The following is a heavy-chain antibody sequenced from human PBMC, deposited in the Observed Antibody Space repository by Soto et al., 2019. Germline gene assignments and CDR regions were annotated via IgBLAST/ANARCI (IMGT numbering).Heavy chain of an antibody. V-gene: IGHV1-8*01. D-gene: IGHD6-13*01. CDR2: MNPNSGKT. J-gene: IGHJ4*02. CDR1: GYTFTSYD. CDR3: ARAYSSTWYEEGY. Sequence: VQLVQSGAEVKKPGASVKVSCKASGYTFTSYDINWVRQATGQGLEWMGCMNPNSGKTVYAQKFQARVTMTRDTXISTAYMELSGLRSEDTAVYYCARAYSSTWYEEGYWGQGTLVTVSS.